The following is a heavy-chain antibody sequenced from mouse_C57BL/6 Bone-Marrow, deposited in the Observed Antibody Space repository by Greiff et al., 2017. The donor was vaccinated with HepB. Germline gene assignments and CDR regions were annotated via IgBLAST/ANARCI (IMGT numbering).Heavy chain of an antibody. J-gene: IGHJ2*01. V-gene: IGHV8-8*01. CDR1: GFSLSTFGMG. D-gene: IGHD1-1*01. CDR3: EVYYYGSSLYYFDS. Sequence: QVTLKVSGPGILQPSQTLSLTCSFSGFSLSTFGMGVGWIRQPSGKGLEWLAHIWWDDDKYYNPAMKSRLTISKDTSKNQVFLKIANVDTADTATYYGEVYYYGSSLYYFDSWGQGTTLTASS. CDR2: IWWDDDK.